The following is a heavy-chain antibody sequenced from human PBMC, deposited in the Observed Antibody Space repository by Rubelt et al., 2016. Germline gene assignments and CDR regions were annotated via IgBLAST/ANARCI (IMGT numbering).Heavy chain of an antibody. CDR2: INSDGSST. V-gene: IGHV3-74*01. Sequence: EVQLVESGGGLVQPGGSLRLSCTASGFTLRSYWMHWVRQAPGKGLVWVSRINSDGSSTSYADSVKGRFTISRDNAKNTLDLQMNSRRAEDTAVYYCARDGVGATGTFDIWGQGTMVTVSS. CDR1: GFTLRSYW. CDR3: ARDGVGATGTFDI. D-gene: IGHD1-26*01. J-gene: IGHJ3*02.